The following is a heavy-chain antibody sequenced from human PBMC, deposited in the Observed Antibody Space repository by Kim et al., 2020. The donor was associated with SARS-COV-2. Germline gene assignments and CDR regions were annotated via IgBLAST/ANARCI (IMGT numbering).Heavy chain of an antibody. D-gene: IGHD3-22*01. CDR1: GYTFTSYY. V-gene: IGHV1-46*01. CDR2: INPSGGST. CDR3: ARETYYDSSGYYYVWYYFDY. Sequence: ASVKVSCKASGYTFTSYYMHWVRQAPGQGLEWMGIINPSGGSTSYAQKFQGRVTMTRDTSTSTVYMELNSLRSEDTAVYYCARETYYDSSGYYYVWYYFDYWGQGTLVTVSS. J-gene: IGHJ4*02.